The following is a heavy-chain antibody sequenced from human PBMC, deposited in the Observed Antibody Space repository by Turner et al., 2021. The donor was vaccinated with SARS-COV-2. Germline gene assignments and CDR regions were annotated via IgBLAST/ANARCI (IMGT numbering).Heavy chain of an antibody. V-gene: IGHV3-48*01. Sequence: EVQLVESGGGLVQPGGSLRLSCAASGFPISAYSMNWVRQAPGKGLGWISYISHSSSTLYYADSVKGRFTISRDNAKNSLYLQMNSLRAEDTAVYYCARIVRASKTDHWGQGTLVTVSS. J-gene: IGHJ4*02. CDR3: ARIVRASKTDH. D-gene: IGHD1-26*01. CDR2: ISHSSSTL. CDR1: GFPISAYS.